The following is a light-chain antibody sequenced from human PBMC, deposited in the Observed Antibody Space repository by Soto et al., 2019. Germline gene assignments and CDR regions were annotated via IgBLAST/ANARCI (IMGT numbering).Light chain of an antibody. CDR2: HAS. Sequence: EIVMTQSPATLSVSPGERATLSCRASQSVSNNLAGYQQKPGQAPRLLIYHASTGATGIPARFSGSGSGTELTLTISSEQTEDFELYYCQQYNEWTLTCGGGTNVEI. CDR3: QQYNEWTLT. CDR1: QSVSNN. J-gene: IGKJ4*02. V-gene: IGKV3-15*01.